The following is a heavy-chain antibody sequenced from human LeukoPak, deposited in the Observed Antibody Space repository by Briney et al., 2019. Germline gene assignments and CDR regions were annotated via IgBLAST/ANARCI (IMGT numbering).Heavy chain of an antibody. CDR1: GFTFSSYE. CDR2: ISSSGSTI. D-gene: IGHD3-9*01. J-gene: IGHJ5*02. V-gene: IGHV3-48*03. Sequence: GGSLRLSCAASGFTFSSYEMNWVRQAPGKGLEWGTYISSSGSTIYYADSVNGRFTISRDNAKNSLYLQMNSLRAEDTAVYYCARDHYDILTVSNWFDPWGQGTLVTVSS. CDR3: ARDHYDILTVSNWFDP.